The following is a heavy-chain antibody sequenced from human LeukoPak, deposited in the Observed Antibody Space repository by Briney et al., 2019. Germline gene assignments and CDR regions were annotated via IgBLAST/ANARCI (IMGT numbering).Heavy chain of an antibody. V-gene: IGHV4-34*01. CDR1: GGSFSGYY. D-gene: IGHD4-17*01. J-gene: IGHJ4*02. CDR3: AILRVYFDY. Sequence: SETLSLTCAVYGGSFSGYYWSWIRQPPGKGLEWIGEINHSGSTNYNPSLKSRATISVDTSKNQFSLKLSSVTAADTAVYYCAILRVYFDYWGQGTLVTVSS. CDR2: INHSGST.